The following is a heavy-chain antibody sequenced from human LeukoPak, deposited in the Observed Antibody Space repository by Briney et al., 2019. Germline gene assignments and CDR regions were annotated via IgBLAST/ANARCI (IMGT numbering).Heavy chain of an antibody. V-gene: IGHV4-39*07. CDR3: ARGLYYYDSSGYIHYFDY. J-gene: IGHJ4*02. CDR1: GGSISSSSYY. D-gene: IGHD3-22*01. Sequence: SETLSLTCTVSGGSISSSSYYWGWIRQPPGKGLEWIGSIYYSGSTYYNPSLKSRVTISVDTSKNQFSLKLSSVTAADTAVYYCARGLYYYDSSGYIHYFDYWGQGTLVTVSS. CDR2: IYYSGST.